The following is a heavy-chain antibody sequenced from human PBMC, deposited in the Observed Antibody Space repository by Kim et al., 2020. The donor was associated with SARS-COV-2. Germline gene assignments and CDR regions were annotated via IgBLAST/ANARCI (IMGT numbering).Heavy chain of an antibody. D-gene: IGHD3-16*01. Sequence: SVKVSCKASGGTFSSYAISWVRQAPGQGLEWMGGIIPIFGTANYAQKFQGRVTITADESTSTAYMELSSLRSEDTAVYYCARGELVAGLRLGEFSYYGMDVWGQGTTVTVSS. V-gene: IGHV1-69*13. CDR3: ARGELVAGLRLGEFSYYGMDV. CDR2: IIPIFGTA. CDR1: GGTFSSYA. J-gene: IGHJ6*02.